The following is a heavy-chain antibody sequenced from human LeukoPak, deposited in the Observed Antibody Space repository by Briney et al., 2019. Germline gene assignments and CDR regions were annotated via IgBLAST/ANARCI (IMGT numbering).Heavy chain of an antibody. V-gene: IGHV1-18*01. CDR2: ISPNSGNT. CDR1: GYTFTSYA. J-gene: IGHJ6*03. Sequence: ASVKVSCKASGYTFTSYAITWVRHAPGQGLEWMGWISPNSGNTKSAQKFQGRVTMTTDTSTSTAYMELRSLRSDDTAVYYCARQGVTAAENNYFYYYMDFWGKGTTVTVSS. CDR3: ARQGVTAAENNYFYYYMDF. D-gene: IGHD6-13*01.